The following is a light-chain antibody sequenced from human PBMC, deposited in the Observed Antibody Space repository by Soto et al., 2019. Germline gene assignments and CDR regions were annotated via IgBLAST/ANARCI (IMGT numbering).Light chain of an antibody. Sequence: QSVLTQPPSVSGAPGQRVTISCTGSSFNIGAGYDVHWYQQLPGTAPKLLIYGNNNRPSGVPDRFSGSKSGTSASLAITGLQAEDEADYDCQSYDSSLSGSVFGGGTKLTVL. CDR3: QSYDSSLSGSV. V-gene: IGLV1-40*01. CDR1: SFNIGAGYD. CDR2: GNN. J-gene: IGLJ3*02.